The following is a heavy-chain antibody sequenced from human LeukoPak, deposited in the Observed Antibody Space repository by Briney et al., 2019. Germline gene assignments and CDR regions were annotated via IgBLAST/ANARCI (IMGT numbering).Heavy chain of an antibody. V-gene: IGHV1-18*01. CDR3: ARDWRAYDRSGYYAY. D-gene: IGHD3-22*01. J-gene: IGHJ4*02. CDR2: ISAYNGNT. Sequence: ASVKVSCKASGYTFTSYGISWVRQAPGQGLEWMGWISAYNGNTNYAQKLQGRVTMTTDTSTSTAYMELRSLRSDDTAVYYCARDWRAYDRSGYYAYWGQGTLVTVSS. CDR1: GYTFTSYG.